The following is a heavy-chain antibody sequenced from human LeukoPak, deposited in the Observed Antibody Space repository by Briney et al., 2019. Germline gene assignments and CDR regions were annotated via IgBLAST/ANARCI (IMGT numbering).Heavy chain of an antibody. CDR3: ARGEGWYNWNPTTASFDY. D-gene: IGHD1-20*01. J-gene: IGHJ4*02. Sequence: ASVKVSCKASGGTFSSYAISWVRQAPGQGLEWMGGIIPIFGTANYAQKFQGRVTITADESTSTAYMELSSLRSEDTAVYYCARGEGWYNWNPTTASFDYWGQGTLVTVSS. CDR1: GGTFSSYA. CDR2: IIPIFGTA. V-gene: IGHV1-69*13.